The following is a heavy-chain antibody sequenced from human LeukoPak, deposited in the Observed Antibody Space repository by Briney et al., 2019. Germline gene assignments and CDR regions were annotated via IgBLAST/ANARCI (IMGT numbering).Heavy chain of an antibody. D-gene: IGHD5-18*01. J-gene: IGHJ4*02. Sequence: SETLSLTCAVYGGSFSGYYWSWIRQPPGKGLEWIGEINHSRSTNYNPSLKSRVTISVDTSKNQFSPKLSSVTAADTAVYYCARGLGYSYGPYYFDYWGQGTLVTVSS. V-gene: IGHV4-34*01. CDR3: ARGLGYSYGPYYFDY. CDR1: GGSFSGYY. CDR2: INHSRST.